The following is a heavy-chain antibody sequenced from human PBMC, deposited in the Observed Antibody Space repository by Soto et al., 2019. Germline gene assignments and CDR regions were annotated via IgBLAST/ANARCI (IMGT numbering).Heavy chain of an antibody. CDR2: IIPIFGTA. J-gene: IGHJ5*02. Sequence: QVQLVQSGAEVKKPGSSVKVSCKASGGTFSSYAISWVRQAPGQGLEWMGGIIPIFGTANYAQKFQGRVTITADKSTSTAYMELSSLRSEDTAVYYCAREEGGNYAFWSGYYTGWFDPWGQGTLVTVSS. CDR3: AREEGGNYAFWSGYYTGWFDP. CDR1: GGTFSSYA. V-gene: IGHV1-69*06. D-gene: IGHD3-3*01.